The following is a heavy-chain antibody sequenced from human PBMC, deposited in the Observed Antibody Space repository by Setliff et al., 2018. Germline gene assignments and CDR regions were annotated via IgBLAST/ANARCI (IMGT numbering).Heavy chain of an antibody. CDR2: ISVYNGNT. J-gene: IGHJ6*03. Sequence: ASVKVSCKASGFAFSSSGISWVRQAPGQGLEWMGWISVYNGNTNYAQTFQDRVTMTTDTSTNTAYLDLRNLRSDDTAVYYCARLTYNPYSYYLDVWGKGTPVTVS. CDR3: ARLTYNPYSYYLDV. CDR1: GFAFSSSG. D-gene: IGHD1-1*01. V-gene: IGHV1-18*01.